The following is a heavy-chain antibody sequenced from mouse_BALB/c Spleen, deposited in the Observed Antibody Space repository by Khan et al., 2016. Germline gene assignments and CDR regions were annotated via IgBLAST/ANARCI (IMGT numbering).Heavy chain of an antibody. CDR1: GYTFTNYG. CDR3: ARYCYYYGSSSYFDD. CDR2: INTYSGES. V-gene: IGHV9-3-1*01. D-gene: IGHD1-1*01. Sequence: QIQLVQSGPELKKPGKTVKISCKASGYTFTNYGMNWVKQAPGKGLKWMGWINTYSGESTYADDFKGRFAFSLETSANTAYLQINNLKNEATATYVSARYCYYYGSSSYFDDWGPGTTVTVSS. J-gene: IGHJ1*01.